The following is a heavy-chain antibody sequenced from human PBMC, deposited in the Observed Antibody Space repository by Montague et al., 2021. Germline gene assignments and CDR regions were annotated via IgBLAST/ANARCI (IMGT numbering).Heavy chain of an antibody. CDR1: SGSIFHAH. CDR3: AKQDYFVSGTSYKGFDP. J-gene: IGHJ5*02. CDR2: MFYGGAT. Sequence: SETLSLTCTVSSGSIFHAHWSWVRLPPGKGLEWLGSMFYGGATSNNPSLKSRVTMSTDTSTNQFSLKLSFVTAADTSVYYCAKQDYFVSGTSYKGFDPGGQGLLVTVSS. D-gene: IGHD3-10*01. V-gene: IGHV4-59*08.